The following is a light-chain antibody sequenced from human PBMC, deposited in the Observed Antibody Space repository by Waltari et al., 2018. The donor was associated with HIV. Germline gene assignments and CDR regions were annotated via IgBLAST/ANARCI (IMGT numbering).Light chain of an antibody. CDR1: DIGTPN. CDR3: QVWDYNSDRWV. V-gene: IGLV3-21*02. Sequence: SHVLTQPPSVSVAPGQTARITCAGHDIGTPNMHWYQQMPGQAPGPVVSDDSDRPSDIPERFSGSNSANTATLSISRVEAGDEADYYCQVWDYNSDRWVFGGGTKLTVL. J-gene: IGLJ3*02. CDR2: DDS.